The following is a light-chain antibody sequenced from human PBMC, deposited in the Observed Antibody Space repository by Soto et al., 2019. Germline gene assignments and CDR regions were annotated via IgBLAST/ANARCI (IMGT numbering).Light chain of an antibody. V-gene: IGKV1-27*01. CDR3: QKYKSAPSLT. Sequence: DIQMTQSPSSLSASVGDRVTITCRASQGISNFLAWYQHKPGKVPKLLIYAASTLQSGVPSRFSGSGSGTAVTLTISSLQPEDVATYYCQKYKSAPSLTFGGGTKVEIK. CDR2: AAS. CDR1: QGISNF. J-gene: IGKJ4*01.